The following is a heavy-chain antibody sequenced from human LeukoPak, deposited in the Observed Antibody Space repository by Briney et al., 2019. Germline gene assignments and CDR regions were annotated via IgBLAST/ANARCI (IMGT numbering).Heavy chain of an antibody. J-gene: IGHJ3*02. V-gene: IGHV3-23*01. CDR1: GFTFSSYA. CDR3: ARANYDSSGYGSGDAFDI. D-gene: IGHD3-22*01. CDR2: ISGSGGST. Sequence: PGGSLRLSCAASGFTFSSYAMSWVRQAPGKGLEWVSAISGSGGSTYYADSVKGRFTISRDNAKNSLYLQMNSLRAEDTALYYCARANYDSSGYGSGDAFDIWGQGTMVTVSS.